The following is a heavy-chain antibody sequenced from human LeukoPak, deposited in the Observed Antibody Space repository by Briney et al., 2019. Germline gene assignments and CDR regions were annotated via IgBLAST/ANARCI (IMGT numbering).Heavy chain of an antibody. CDR1: GFTFSSYG. D-gene: IGHD3-10*01. CDR2: IWYDGSNK. CDR3: ARDPVRGVLGGNWFDP. Sequence: GGSLRLSCAASGFTFSSYGMHWVRQAPGKGLEWVAVIWYDGSNKYYADFVKGRFTISRDNSKNTLYLQMNSLRAEDTAVYYCARDPVRGVLGGNWFDPWGQGTLVTVSS. J-gene: IGHJ5*02. V-gene: IGHV3-33*01.